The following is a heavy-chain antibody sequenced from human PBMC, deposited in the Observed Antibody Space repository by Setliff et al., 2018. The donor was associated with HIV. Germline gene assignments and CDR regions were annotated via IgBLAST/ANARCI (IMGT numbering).Heavy chain of an antibody. Sequence: ASVKVSCKASGYTFTNYGISCVRQAPGQGPEWLGWISAYNGDTKYAQKFQGRVTMTTDTSTTTAHMELRSLRSDDTAVYYCARLKGVLVVMLDAFDIWGQGTMVTVSS. CDR3: ARLKGVLVVMLDAFDI. J-gene: IGHJ3*02. CDR2: ISAYNGDT. V-gene: IGHV1-18*01. D-gene: IGHD2-15*01. CDR1: GYTFTNYG.